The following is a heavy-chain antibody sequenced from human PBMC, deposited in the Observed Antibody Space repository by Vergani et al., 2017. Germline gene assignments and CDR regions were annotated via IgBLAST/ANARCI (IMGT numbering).Heavy chain of an antibody. Sequence: VQLVESGVGLVQPEGSLRLSCAVSGFIVSSHYMTWVRQAPGKGLEWVAVIHSGGSIFYADSVMGRFTISRDRSKNTLDLHMNSLKAEDTAVYYCARELFHSGAGSPQRRGPWDYWGQGVLVTVSS. CDR1: GFIVSSHY. V-gene: IGHV3-66*01. D-gene: IGHD3-10*01. CDR3: ARELFHSGAGSPQRRGPWDY. J-gene: IGHJ4*02. CDR2: IHSGGSI.